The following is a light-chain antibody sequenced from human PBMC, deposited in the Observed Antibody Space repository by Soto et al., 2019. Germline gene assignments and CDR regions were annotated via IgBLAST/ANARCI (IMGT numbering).Light chain of an antibody. CDR2: GAS. V-gene: IGKV3-15*01. CDR3: QQYNNWPRT. J-gene: IGKJ2*01. Sequence: EIVMTQSPVTLSVSPGERATLSCRASQSVSSSLAWFQQKPGQAPRLLIYGASTRATGIPARFSGSGSGTEFTLTISSLQSEDFAVYYCQQYNNWPRTCGQGTKLEMK. CDR1: QSVSSS.